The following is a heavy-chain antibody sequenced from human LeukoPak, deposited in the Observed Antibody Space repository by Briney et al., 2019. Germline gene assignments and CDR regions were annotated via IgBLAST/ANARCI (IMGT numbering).Heavy chain of an antibody. D-gene: IGHD6-13*01. V-gene: IGHV3-53*01. CDR3: ARTAAGTPTFDY. Sequence: GGSLRLSCAASGFTVSSNYMSWVRQAPGKGLGWVSVIYSGGSTYYADSVKGRFTISRDNSKNTLYLQMNSLRAEDTAVYYCARTAAGTPTFDYWGQGTLVTVSS. CDR2: IYSGGST. J-gene: IGHJ4*02. CDR1: GFTVSSNY.